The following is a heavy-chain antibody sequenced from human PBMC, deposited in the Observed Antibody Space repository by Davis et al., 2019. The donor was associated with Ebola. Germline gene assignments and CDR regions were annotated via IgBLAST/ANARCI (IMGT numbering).Heavy chain of an antibody. D-gene: IGHD5-18*01. CDR3: ARGGGYSFAPDF. V-gene: IGHV1-18*01. Sequence: ASVKVSCKASGYTFTSYGITWVRQAPGQGLEWMGWISPYNGKTNFAQKFQATVTMTTDTSTNTAYLELRSLRSNDTAVYYCARGGGYSFAPDFWGQGTLVTVS. CDR2: ISPYNGKT. CDR1: GYTFTSYG. J-gene: IGHJ4*02.